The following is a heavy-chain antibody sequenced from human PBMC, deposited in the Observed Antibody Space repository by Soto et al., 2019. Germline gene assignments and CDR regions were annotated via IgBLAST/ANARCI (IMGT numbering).Heavy chain of an antibody. D-gene: IGHD3-10*01. V-gene: IGHV3-30*04. CDR3: ARDPTALSGSIDY. Sequence: GGSLRLSCAASGFTFSSYAMHWVRQAPGKGLEWVAVISYDGSDKYYADSVKGRFTISRDNSRNTLYLQMNSLRPEDTAAYYCARDPTALSGSIDYWGQGTLVTVSS. CDR2: ISYDGSDK. CDR1: GFTFSSYA. J-gene: IGHJ4*02.